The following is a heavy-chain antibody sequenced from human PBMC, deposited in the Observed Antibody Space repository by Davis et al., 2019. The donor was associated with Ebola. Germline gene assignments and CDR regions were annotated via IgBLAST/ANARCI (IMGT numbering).Heavy chain of an antibody. Sequence: PGGSLRLSCAASGFTFSTYSMSWVRQAPGKGLEWVSSISSDSDYIYYADSAKGRFTISRDNAKNSLYLQMNSLRAEDTAVYYCARDSHYDSSGYYYNYGMDVWGQGTTVTVSS. CDR3: ARDSHYDSSGYYYNYGMDV. CDR2: ISSDSDYI. D-gene: IGHD3-22*01. J-gene: IGHJ6*02. CDR1: GFTFSTYS. V-gene: IGHV3-21*01.